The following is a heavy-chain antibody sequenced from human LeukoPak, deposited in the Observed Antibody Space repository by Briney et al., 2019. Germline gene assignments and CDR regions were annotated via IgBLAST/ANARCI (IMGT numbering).Heavy chain of an antibody. Sequence: SETLSLTCAVYGGSFSGYYWSWIRQPPGKGLEWIGEINHSGSTNYNPSLKSRVTISVDTSKNQFSLKLSSVTAADTAVYYCARGRECLRPRRNGWFDPWGQGTLVTVSS. D-gene: IGHD5-12*01. CDR3: ARGRECLRPRRNGWFDP. CDR2: INHSGST. CDR1: GGSFSGYY. J-gene: IGHJ5*02. V-gene: IGHV4-34*01.